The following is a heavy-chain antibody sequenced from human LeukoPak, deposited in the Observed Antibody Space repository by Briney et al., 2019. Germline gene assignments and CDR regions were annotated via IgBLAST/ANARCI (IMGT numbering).Heavy chain of an antibody. D-gene: IGHD6-13*01. V-gene: IGHV3-7*01. CDR1: GFSFGSYW. Sequence: PGGSLRLACAASGFSFGSYWMNCVRQAPGKWLEWVANINQDGSEKYYVDSVKGRFTISRDNARKSLYLQMNSLRAEDTAVYYCVGSSWYDAEYYFDYWGQGTPVTVSS. CDR2: INQDGSEK. CDR3: VGSSWYDAEYYFDY. J-gene: IGHJ4*02.